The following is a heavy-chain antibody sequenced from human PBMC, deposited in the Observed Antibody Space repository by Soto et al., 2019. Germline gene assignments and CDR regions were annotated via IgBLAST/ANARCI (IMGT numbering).Heavy chain of an antibody. CDR3: ARGYGSLFDY. Sequence: QVQLQQWGAGLLKPSETLSLTCAVYGGSFRGYYWSWIRQPPGKGLEWIGEINHSGSTNYNPSLKSRVTISVDTSKNQFSLKLSSVTAADTAVYYCARGYGSLFDYWGQGTLVNVSS. J-gene: IGHJ4*02. V-gene: IGHV4-34*01. CDR1: GGSFRGYY. CDR2: INHSGST. D-gene: IGHD6-13*01.